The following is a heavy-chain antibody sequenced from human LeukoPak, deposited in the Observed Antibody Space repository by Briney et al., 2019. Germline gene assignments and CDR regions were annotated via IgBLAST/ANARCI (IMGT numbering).Heavy chain of an antibody. V-gene: IGHV3-30-3*01. Sequence: GRSLRLSCAASGFTFSSYAMHWVRQAPGKGLEWVAVISYDGSNKYYADSVKGRFTISRDNSKNTLYLQMNSLRAEDTAVYYCARSRVPAGKYCSGGSCYGGFDYWGQGTLVTVSS. D-gene: IGHD2-15*01. CDR2: ISYDGSNK. CDR1: GFTFSSYA. J-gene: IGHJ4*02. CDR3: ARSRVPAGKYCSGGSCYGGFDY.